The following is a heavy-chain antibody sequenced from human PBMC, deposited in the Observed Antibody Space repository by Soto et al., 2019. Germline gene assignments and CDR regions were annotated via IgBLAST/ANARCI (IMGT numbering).Heavy chain of an antibody. CDR1: GGSFSGYY. CDR3: ARESHDIWTGPPWVWYFDL. Sequence: QVQLQQWGAGPLRPLETLSLTCGVSGGSFSGYYWAWIRQSPGKGLEWIGEINDRGSINYNPSLKSRVMISVDTSKNHYSLNLRSVTAADTAVYYGARESHDIWTGPPWVWYFDLWGRGTLVTVSS. J-gene: IGHJ2*01. CDR2: INDRGSI. V-gene: IGHV4-34*01. D-gene: IGHD3-3*01.